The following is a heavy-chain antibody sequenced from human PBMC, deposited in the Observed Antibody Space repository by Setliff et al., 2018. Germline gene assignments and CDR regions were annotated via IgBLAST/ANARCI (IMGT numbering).Heavy chain of an antibody. CDR3: VRGEMFSTSPRAD. CDR2: IWYDGNNK. CDR1: RFTFSVYV. D-gene: IGHD2-2*01. Sequence: GGSLRLSCTASRFTFSVYVMAWVRQAPGKGLEWVAVIWYDGNNKDHADSVKGRFTISRDNSKNTLYLQMDSLRVEDTAVYYCVRGEMFSTSPRADWGQGTQVTRLL. J-gene: IGHJ4*02. V-gene: IGHV3-33*08.